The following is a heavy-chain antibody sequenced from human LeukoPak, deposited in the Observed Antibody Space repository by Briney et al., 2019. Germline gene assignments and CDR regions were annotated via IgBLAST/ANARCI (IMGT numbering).Heavy chain of an antibody. Sequence: GGSLRLSCAASGFTFSSYGMHWVRQAPGKGLEWVAVISYDGGNKYYADSVKGRFTISRDNSKNTLYLQMNSLRAEDTAVYYCAKPPRGGNWFDPWGQGTLVTVSS. J-gene: IGHJ5*02. CDR3: AKPPRGGNWFDP. CDR1: GFTFSSYG. CDR2: ISYDGGNK. V-gene: IGHV3-30*18. D-gene: IGHD3-10*01.